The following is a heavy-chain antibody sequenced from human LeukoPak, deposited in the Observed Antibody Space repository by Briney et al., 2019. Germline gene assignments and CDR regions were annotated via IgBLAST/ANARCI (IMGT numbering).Heavy chain of an antibody. Sequence: GESLKISCKGSGYSFTSYWIGWVRQMPGKGLEGMGIIQPDDSDTRYSPSFQGQVAISADKSISTAYPQWSSLKASDNAMYYCARQYYDILTGRNWFDTWGQGTLVTVSS. CDR3: ARQYYDILTGRNWFDT. V-gene: IGHV5-51*01. CDR1: GYSFTSYW. D-gene: IGHD3-9*01. CDR2: IQPDDSDT. J-gene: IGHJ5*02.